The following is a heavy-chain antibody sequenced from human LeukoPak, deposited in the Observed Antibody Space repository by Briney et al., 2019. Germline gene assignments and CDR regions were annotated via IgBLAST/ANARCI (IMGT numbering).Heavy chain of an antibody. V-gene: IGHV3-23*01. D-gene: IGHD2-15*01. Sequence: PGGSLRLSCAASGFTFSSYAMSWVRQAPGKGLEWVSAISGSGGSTYYADSVKGRFTISRDNSKNTLYLQMNSLRAEDTAVYYCAKDLMVVVAATTRPNPHWFDPWGRGTLVTVSS. CDR3: AKDLMVVVAATTRPNPHWFDP. CDR1: GFTFSSYA. J-gene: IGHJ5*02. CDR2: ISGSGGST.